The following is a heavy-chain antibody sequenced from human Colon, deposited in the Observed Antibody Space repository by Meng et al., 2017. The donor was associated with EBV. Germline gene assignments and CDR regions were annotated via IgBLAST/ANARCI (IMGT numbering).Heavy chain of an antibody. J-gene: IGHJ5*02. CDR1: GGSISSGTYY. CDR2: IHYSGST. V-gene: IGHV4-31*03. Sequence: QVQLQDSGPGLVKPSQSLSLTCTGSGGSISSGTYYWGWIRQLPGKGLEWIAYIHYSGSTYYSPSLKSRVTISVDTSKNQLSLKLSSMTAADTAVYYCARYVFDSSSLYSNWFDPWGQGTLVTVYS. D-gene: IGHD3-22*01. CDR3: ARYVFDSSSLYSNWFDP.